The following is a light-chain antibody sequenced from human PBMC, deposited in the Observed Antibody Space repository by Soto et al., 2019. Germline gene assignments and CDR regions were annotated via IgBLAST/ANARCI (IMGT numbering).Light chain of an antibody. CDR2: DTS. CDR3: QEYIQWPPRM. J-gene: IGKJ1*01. CDR1: QFVSSR. V-gene: IGKV3-15*01. Sequence: DIVVTQSPATLSASPGERVTLSCRATQFVSSRLAWYQRRPGQVPRLLIYDTSTRAPGISARFSGSGSGTEFTLTTSSLQSEDFAGYYCQEYIQWPPRMCGPGTTVDIK.